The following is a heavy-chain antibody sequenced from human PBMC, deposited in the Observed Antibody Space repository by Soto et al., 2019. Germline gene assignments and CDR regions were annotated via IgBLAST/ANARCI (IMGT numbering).Heavy chain of an antibody. CDR1: GGSVSSNSYS. Sequence: SETLSLTCTVSGGSVSSNSYSWGWIRQSPGQGLEWIGPIYSSENTHYNPSLLSRVTISLDTSMNEFSLRLSSVTASDSAVYYCALLNGYCVVASCHGYYGMDGWGEGTTVT. J-gene: IGHJ6*02. V-gene: IGHV4-39*01. D-gene: IGHD2-2*03. CDR2: IYSSENT. CDR3: ALLNGYCVVASCHGYYGMDG.